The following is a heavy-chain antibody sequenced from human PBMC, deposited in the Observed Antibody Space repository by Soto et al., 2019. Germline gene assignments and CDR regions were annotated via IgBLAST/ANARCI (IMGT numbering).Heavy chain of an antibody. D-gene: IGHD3-16*02. V-gene: IGHV1-18*01. CDR2: ISAYNGNT. J-gene: IGHJ3*02. Sequence: ASVKVSCKASGYTFTSYGISWVRQAPGQGLEWMGWISAYNGNTNYAQKLQGRVTMTTDTSTSTAYMELRSLRSDDTAVYYCARHRIMITFGGVIGETAFDIWGQGTMVTVSS. CDR3: ARHRIMITFGGVIGETAFDI. CDR1: GYTFTSYG.